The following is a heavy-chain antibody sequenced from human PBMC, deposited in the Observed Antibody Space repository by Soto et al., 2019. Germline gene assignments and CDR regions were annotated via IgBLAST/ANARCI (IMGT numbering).Heavy chain of an antibody. CDR2: ISAYNGNT. Sequence: QVQLVQSGAEVKKPGASVKVSCKASGYTFTSYGISWVRQAPGQGLEWMGWISAYNGNTNYAQKLQGRVTMTTDTSTSTAYIELRSMRSDDRAVYYWAQTGSSIAAPNWFDPWGQGTLVTVSS. V-gene: IGHV1-18*04. J-gene: IGHJ5*02. CDR1: GYTFTSYG. D-gene: IGHD6-6*01. CDR3: AQTGSSIAAPNWFDP.